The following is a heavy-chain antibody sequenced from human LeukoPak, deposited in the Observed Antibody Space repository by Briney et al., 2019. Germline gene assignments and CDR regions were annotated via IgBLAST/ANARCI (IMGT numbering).Heavy chain of an antibody. Sequence: QVQLQESGPGLVKPSQTLSLTCTVSGGSISSGDYYWSWIRQPPGKGLEWLGYIYYSGSTYYNPSLKSRVTVSVDTSKNQFSLKLSSVTAADTAVYYCAREYDFWSGTNWFDPWGQGTLVTVSS. J-gene: IGHJ5*02. CDR2: IYYSGST. V-gene: IGHV4-30-4*08. CDR3: AREYDFWSGTNWFDP. CDR1: GGSISSGDYY. D-gene: IGHD3-3*01.